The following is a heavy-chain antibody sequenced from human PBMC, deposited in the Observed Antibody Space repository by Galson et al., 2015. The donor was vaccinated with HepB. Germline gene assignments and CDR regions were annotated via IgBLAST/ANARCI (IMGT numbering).Heavy chain of an antibody. CDR3: AQTMVAQQSFDY. J-gene: IGHJ4*02. Sequence: PALVKPTQTLTLTCSFSGFSLSTSGVAVGWIRQPPGKALEWLALVYWDDVKHYSPSLKNRLIITKDTTKNQVVLTMTNMDPVDTGTYYCAQTMVAQQSFDYWGQGTLVTVSS. CDR1: GFSLSTSGVA. V-gene: IGHV2-5*02. CDR2: VYWDDVK. D-gene: IGHD4/OR15-4a*01.